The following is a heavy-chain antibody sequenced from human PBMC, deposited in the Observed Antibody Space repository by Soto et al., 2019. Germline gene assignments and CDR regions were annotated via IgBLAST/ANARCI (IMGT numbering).Heavy chain of an antibody. V-gene: IGHV1-69*13. Sequence: SVKVSCKVSGDSFSSYAISWVRQAPGQGLEWMGGIIPILTTANYAQKFQDRVTITADESTSTAYMEVSSLTSEDTAGYYCARRAGGGNYCILDFWGQGTLVTVLL. CDR3: ARRAGGGNYCILDF. CDR2: IIPILTTA. D-gene: IGHD2-15*01. J-gene: IGHJ4*02. CDR1: GDSFSSYA.